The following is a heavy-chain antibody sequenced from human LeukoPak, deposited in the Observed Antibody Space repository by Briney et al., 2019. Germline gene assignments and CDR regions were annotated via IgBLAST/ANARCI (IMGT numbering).Heavy chain of an antibody. D-gene: IGHD3-22*01. CDR3: ARGYYDSSGYYQFDY. Sequence: PGRSLRLSCAASGFTFSTYGMHWVRQAPDKGLEWVAVISYDGSNKYYADSVKGRFTISRDNSKNTLYLQMNSLRAEDTAVYYCARGYYDSSGYYQFDYWGQGTLVTVSS. CDR2: ISYDGSNK. CDR1: GFTFSTYG. J-gene: IGHJ4*02. V-gene: IGHV3-30*03.